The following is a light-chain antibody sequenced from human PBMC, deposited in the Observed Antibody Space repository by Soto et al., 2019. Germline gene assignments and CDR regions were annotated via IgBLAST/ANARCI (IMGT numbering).Light chain of an antibody. Sequence: EIVLTQSPATLSLSPGERATLSCRASQSVSSSLAWYQQKLGQAPRLLIYDASNRATGIPARFSGSGSGTDFTLTISSLEPEDFAVYYCQQRSNWPLTFGGGTKVEIK. CDR3: QQRSNWPLT. CDR2: DAS. V-gene: IGKV3-11*01. CDR1: QSVSSS. J-gene: IGKJ4*01.